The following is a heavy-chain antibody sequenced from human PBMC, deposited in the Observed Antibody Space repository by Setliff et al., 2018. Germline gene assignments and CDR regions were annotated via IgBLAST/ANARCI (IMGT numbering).Heavy chain of an antibody. Sequence: SVKVSCKASGGTFSNYCISWVRQAPGQGLERMGGIMPKFGTPNRSQKFQGRVTITADESTSTAYMELSGLTSEDTAVYYCASHFLTVMKYYYYMDVWGKGTTVTVSS. CDR3: ASHFLTVMKYYYYMDV. D-gene: IGHD5-18*01. J-gene: IGHJ6*03. CDR2: IMPKFGTP. V-gene: IGHV1-69*13. CDR1: GGTFSNYC.